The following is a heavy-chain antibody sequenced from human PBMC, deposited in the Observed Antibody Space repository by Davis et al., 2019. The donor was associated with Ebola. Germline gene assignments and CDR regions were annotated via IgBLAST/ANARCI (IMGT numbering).Heavy chain of an antibody. Sequence: AASVKVSCKASGYTFTRYYMHWVRQAPGQGLEWMGRINPNSGGTNYAQKFQGRVTMTRDTSISTAYMELSRLRSDDTAVYYCATLWFGELLGMDVWGKGTTVTVSS. CDR2: INPNSGGT. CDR3: ATLWFGELLGMDV. CDR1: GYTFTRYY. D-gene: IGHD3-10*01. J-gene: IGHJ6*04. V-gene: IGHV1-2*06.